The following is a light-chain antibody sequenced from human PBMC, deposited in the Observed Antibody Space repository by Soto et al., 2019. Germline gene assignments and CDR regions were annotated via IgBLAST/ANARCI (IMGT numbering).Light chain of an antibody. V-gene: IGKV3-11*01. J-gene: IGKJ5*01. CDR2: YST. CDR1: RSIHTS. Sequence: VFTGAASPLSQHPRDTTIPSCRGSRSIHTSLAWYQQKSGKPPRLVIYYSTLRANGVPARFGGSRSGTKFSLTINSRGHEEVAVYYCQQRNVWPPITFSQGTRLEIK. CDR3: QQRNVWPPIT.